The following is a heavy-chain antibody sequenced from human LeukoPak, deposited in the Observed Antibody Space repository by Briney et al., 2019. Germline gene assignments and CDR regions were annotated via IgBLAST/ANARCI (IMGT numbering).Heavy chain of an antibody. V-gene: IGHV1-2*02. CDR2: INPNSGGT. CDR1: GGTFNSYA. Sequence: ASVKVSCKASGGTFNSYAISWVRQAPGQGLEWMGWINPNSGGTNYAQKFQGRVTMTRDTSISTAYMELSRLRSDDTAVYYCARDQAPRMITFGGPRRWFDPWGQGTLVTVSS. D-gene: IGHD3-16*01. CDR3: ARDQAPRMITFGGPRRWFDP. J-gene: IGHJ5*02.